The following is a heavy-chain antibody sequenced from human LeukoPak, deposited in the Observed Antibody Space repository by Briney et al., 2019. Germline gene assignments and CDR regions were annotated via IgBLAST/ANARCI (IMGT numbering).Heavy chain of an antibody. V-gene: IGHV3-23*01. D-gene: IGHD6-13*01. CDR2: ISSTGGTA. J-gene: IGHJ4*02. CDR1: GFTFSSFG. Sequence: PGGSLRLSCAASGFTFSSFGMSWVRQAPGKGLEWVSAISSTGGTAYYADSVKGRFTISRDNSKNTLYLQMNSLRAEDTAVYYCAREAAAGYFDYWGQGTLVTVSS. CDR3: AREAAAGYFDY.